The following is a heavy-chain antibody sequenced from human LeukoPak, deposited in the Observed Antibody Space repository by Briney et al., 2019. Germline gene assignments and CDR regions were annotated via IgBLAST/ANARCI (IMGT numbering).Heavy chain of an antibody. CDR3: AKAGHIVVVPAASGLAFDP. Sequence: ASVKVSCKASGYTFTSYYMHWVRQAPGQGLEWMGWINPNSGGTNYAQKFQGRVTMTRDTSISTAYMELSRLRSDDTAVYYCAKAGHIVVVPAASGLAFDPWGQGTLVTVSS. J-gene: IGHJ5*02. V-gene: IGHV1-2*02. CDR1: GYTFTSYY. CDR2: INPNSGGT. D-gene: IGHD2-2*01.